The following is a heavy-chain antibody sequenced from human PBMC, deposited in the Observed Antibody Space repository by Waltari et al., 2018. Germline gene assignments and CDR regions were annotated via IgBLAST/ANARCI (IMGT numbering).Heavy chain of an antibody. CDR2: IKPKRGGA. CDR1: GYNFTGYY. CDR3: ARGPDLWSGYYMVPFDY. D-gene: IGHD3-3*01. J-gene: IGHJ4*02. V-gene: IGHV1-2*02. Sequence: QVQLVQSGAEVKKPGASVKVSCKASGYNFTGYYMNWVRQAPGQGLEWMGWIKPKRGGANYTQTVQGRVTITKDTSISTAYMELNRLRSDDAAMYYCARGPDLWSGYYMVPFDYWGQGTLVTVSS.